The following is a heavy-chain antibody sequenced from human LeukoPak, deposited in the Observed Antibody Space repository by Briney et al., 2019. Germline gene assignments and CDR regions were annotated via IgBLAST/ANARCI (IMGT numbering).Heavy chain of an antibody. D-gene: IGHD3-16*01. J-gene: IGHJ4*02. CDR3: AIKVPWGDYFDY. V-gene: IGHV4-34*01. Sequence: ASETLSLTCAVYGGSFSGYYWSWIRQPPGKGLEWIGEINHSGSTNYNPSLKSRVTISVDTSKNQFSLRLSSVTAADTAVYYCAIKVPWGDYFDYWGQGTLVTVSS. CDR2: INHSGST. CDR1: GGSFSGYY.